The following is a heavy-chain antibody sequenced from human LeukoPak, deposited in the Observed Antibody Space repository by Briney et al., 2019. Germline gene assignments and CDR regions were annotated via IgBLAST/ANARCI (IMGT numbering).Heavy chain of an antibody. Sequence: PGGSLRLSCAASGFPFSSYSMNWVRQAPGKGLEWVSSISSSSSYIYYADSVKGRFTISRDNAKNSLYLQMNSLRAEDTAVYYCAREGGYYDILTGYLYYYYGMDVWGQGTTVTVSS. CDR2: ISSSSSYI. CDR1: GFPFSSYS. J-gene: IGHJ6*02. V-gene: IGHV3-21*01. D-gene: IGHD3-9*01. CDR3: AREGGYYDILTGYLYYYYGMDV.